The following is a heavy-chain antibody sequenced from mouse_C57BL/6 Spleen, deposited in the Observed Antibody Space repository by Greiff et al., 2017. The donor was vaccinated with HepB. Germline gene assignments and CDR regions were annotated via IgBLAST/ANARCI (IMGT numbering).Heavy chain of an antibody. V-gene: IGHV1-39*01. CDR3: ARRGQLRLLDYFDY. CDR2: INPNYGTT. Sequence: EVQLQESGPELVKPGASVKISCQASGYSFTDYNMNWVKQSNGKSLEWIGVINPNYGTTSYNQKFKGKATLTVDQSSSTAYMQLNSLTSEDSAVYYCARRGQLRLLDYFDYWGQGTTRTVSS. J-gene: IGHJ2*01. D-gene: IGHD3-2*02. CDR1: GYSFTDYN.